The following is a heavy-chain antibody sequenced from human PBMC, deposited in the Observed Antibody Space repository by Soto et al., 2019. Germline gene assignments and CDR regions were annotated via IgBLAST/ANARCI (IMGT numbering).Heavy chain of an antibody. D-gene: IGHD2-15*01. CDR3: AKDLIAPTVATISAGYCSGGSWPDTDAFAI. CDR1: GFTFSSYA. Sequence: EVQLLESGGGLVQPGGSLRLSCAASGFTFSSYAMSWVRQAPGQGLEWVSAISGSGGSTYYADSVKGRFTISRDNSKNTLYLHMNSLRAEATAVYYCAKDLIAPTVATISAGYCSGGSWPDTDAFAIWGQGKMVTVSS. V-gene: IGHV3-23*01. CDR2: ISGSGGST. J-gene: IGHJ3*02.